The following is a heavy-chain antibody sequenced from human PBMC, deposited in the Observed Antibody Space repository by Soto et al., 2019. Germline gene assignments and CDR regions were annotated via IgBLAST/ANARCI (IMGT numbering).Heavy chain of an antibody. Sequence: GGSQRLSCAASGVTFKDYYMTWIRQAPGTGLEWVSYISSTGSYTKYADSVKGRFTISRDNAKNSLYLQMDSLRDEDTGIYYCARDPSIRSPPDYWGRGTQVTVSS. CDR2: ISSTGSYT. CDR1: GVTFKDYY. D-gene: IGHD3-3*02. V-gene: IGHV3-11*05. CDR3: ARDPSIRSPPDY. J-gene: IGHJ4*02.